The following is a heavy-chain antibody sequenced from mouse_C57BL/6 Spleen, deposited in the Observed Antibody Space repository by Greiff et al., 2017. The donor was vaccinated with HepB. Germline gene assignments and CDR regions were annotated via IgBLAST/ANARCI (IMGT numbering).Heavy chain of an antibody. D-gene: IGHD1-1*01. V-gene: IGHV5-9-1*02. Sequence: EVKVEESGEGLVKPGGSLKLSCAASGFTFSSYAMSWVRQTPEKRLEWVAYISSGGDYIYYADTVKGRFTISRDNARNTLYLQMSSLKSEDTAMYYCTRVGGSSYETWFAYWGQGTLVTVSA. CDR1: GFTFSSYA. CDR2: ISSGGDYI. J-gene: IGHJ3*01. CDR3: TRVGGSSYETWFAY.